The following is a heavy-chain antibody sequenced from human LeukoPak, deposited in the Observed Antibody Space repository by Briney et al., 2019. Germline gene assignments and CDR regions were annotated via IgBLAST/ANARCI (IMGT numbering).Heavy chain of an antibody. CDR2: ISSSSSYI. J-gene: IGHJ6*02. D-gene: IGHD3-22*01. CDR1: GFTFSSYN. V-gene: IGHV3-21*01. CDR3: ASEHYYYDSSGYYQGYVDYYYYGMDV. Sequence: GGSLRLSCAASGFTFSSYNMNWVRQAPGKGLEWVSSISSSSSYIYYADSVKGRFTISRDNAKNSLYLQMNSLRAEDTAVYYCASEHYYYDSSGYYQGYVDYYYYGMDVWGQGTTVTVSS.